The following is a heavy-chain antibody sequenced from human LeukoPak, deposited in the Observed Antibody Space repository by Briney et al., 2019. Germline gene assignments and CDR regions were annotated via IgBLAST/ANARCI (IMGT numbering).Heavy chain of an antibody. Sequence: GGSLRLSCAASGFTVSSNYMSWVRQAPGKGLEWVSVIYSGGSTYYADSVKGRFTISRDNSKNTLYLQMNSLRAEDTAVYYCARDPITMMAAGWGGDAFDIWGQGTMVTVSS. CDR3: ARDPITMMAAGWGGDAFDI. CDR1: GFTVSSNY. J-gene: IGHJ3*02. D-gene: IGHD3-22*01. V-gene: IGHV3-66*01. CDR2: IYSGGST.